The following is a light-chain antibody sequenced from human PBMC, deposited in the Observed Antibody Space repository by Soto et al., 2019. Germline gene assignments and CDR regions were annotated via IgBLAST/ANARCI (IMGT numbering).Light chain of an antibody. CDR3: QHYTNWPLT. Sequence: EIVMTQSPATLSVSPGERAALSCRACHSVSSRLAWYQQKPGQAPRLLIYGASTRATGLPARFSGSGSGTEFTLTISSLQSEDFAVYYCQHYTNWPLTSGGGTKVDIK. CDR1: HSVSSR. J-gene: IGKJ4*01. V-gene: IGKV3-15*01. CDR2: GAS.